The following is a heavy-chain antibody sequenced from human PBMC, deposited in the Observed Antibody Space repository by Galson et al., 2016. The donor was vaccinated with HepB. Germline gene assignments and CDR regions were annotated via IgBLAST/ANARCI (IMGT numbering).Heavy chain of an antibody. CDR2: IFYTGTT. J-gene: IGHJ5*02. D-gene: IGHD1-1*01. Sequence: ETLSLTCIVSGDSTRSDSDYWGWARQSPGKGLEWIGSIFYTGTTQYNPSLKSRLTIFLDTSSNQFSLTLRSVTAADTALYSCARHGELDSDRGWFDPWGQGTLVTVSS. CDR1: GDSTRSDSDY. V-gene: IGHV4-39*01. CDR3: ARHGELDSDRGWFDP.